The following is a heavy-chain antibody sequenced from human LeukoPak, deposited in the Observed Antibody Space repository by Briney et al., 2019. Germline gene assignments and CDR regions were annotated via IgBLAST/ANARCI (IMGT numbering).Heavy chain of an antibody. Sequence: PGRSLRLSCAASGFTFSSHSMNWVRQAPGKGLEWVSVIFGGGSTYYADSVKGRFTISRDNSKNTLYLQMNSLRAEDTAVYYCASSPGTTVTTGPYFDYWGQGTLVTVSS. V-gene: IGHV3-66*01. J-gene: IGHJ4*02. CDR3: ASSPGTTVTTGPYFDY. CDR1: GFTFSSHS. D-gene: IGHD4-17*01. CDR2: IFGGGST.